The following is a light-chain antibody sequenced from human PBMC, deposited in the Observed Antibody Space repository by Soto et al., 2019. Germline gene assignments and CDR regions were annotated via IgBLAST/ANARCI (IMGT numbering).Light chain of an antibody. CDR1: QSVFYSSNNKNY. J-gene: IGKJ4*01. Sequence: DIFMTQSTDSLEVSLGERATINCKSSQSVFYSSNNKNYLAWYQQKPGQPPKLLIYWASTRESGVPDRFSGSGSGTDFTLTISSLQAEDVAVYYCQQYYSTPLTFGGGTKVDIK. CDR2: WAS. V-gene: IGKV4-1*01. CDR3: QQYYSTPLT.